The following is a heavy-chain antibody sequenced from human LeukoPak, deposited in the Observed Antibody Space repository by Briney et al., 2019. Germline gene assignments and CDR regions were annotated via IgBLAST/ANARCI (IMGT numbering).Heavy chain of an antibody. J-gene: IGHJ4*02. CDR1: GFTSSSYA. CDR2: ISVSGNT. V-gene: IGHV3-23*01. CDR3: AKAPVTTCRGAYCYPFDY. D-gene: IGHD2-21*01. Sequence: GGSLRLSCAASGFTSSSYAMSWVCQAPGKGLEWVSAISVSGNTYHADSVKGRFTISRDSSKNTLFLQMNRLRPEDASVYYCAKAPVTTCRGAYCYPFDYWGQGTLVTVSS.